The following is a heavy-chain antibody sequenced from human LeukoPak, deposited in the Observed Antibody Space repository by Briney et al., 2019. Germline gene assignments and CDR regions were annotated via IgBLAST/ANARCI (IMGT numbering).Heavy chain of an antibody. CDR3: GRADGANSVGDV. CDR1: GGSISSSSYY. Sequence: PSETLSLTCTVSGGSISSSSYYWGWIRQPPGKGLEWIGSIYYSGSTYYNPSLKSRVTISVDTSKSQFSLKLSSVTAADTAVYYCGRADGANSVGDVWGKGTTVTISS. D-gene: IGHD4-23*01. J-gene: IGHJ6*04. V-gene: IGHV4-39*07. CDR2: IYYSGST.